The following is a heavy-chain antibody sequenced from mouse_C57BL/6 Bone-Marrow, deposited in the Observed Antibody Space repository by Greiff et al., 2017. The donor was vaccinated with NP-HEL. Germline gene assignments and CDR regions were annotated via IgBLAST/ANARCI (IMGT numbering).Heavy chain of an antibody. V-gene: IGHV1-76*01. J-gene: IGHJ1*03. D-gene: IGHD1-1*01. CDR1: GYTFTDYY. CDR3: ARDITTVVAPYWYFDV. CDR2: IYPGSGNT. Sequence: VQLQESGAELVRPGASVKLSCKASGYTFTDYYINWVKQRPGQGLEWIARIYPGSGNTYYNEKFKGKATLTAEKSSSTAYMQLSSLTSEDSAVYFCARDITTVVAPYWYFDVWGTGTTVTVSS.